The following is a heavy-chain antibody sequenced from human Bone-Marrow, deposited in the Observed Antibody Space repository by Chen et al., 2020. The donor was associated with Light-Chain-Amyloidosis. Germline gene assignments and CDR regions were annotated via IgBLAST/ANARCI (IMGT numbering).Heavy chain of an antibody. CDR3: ARTGTSGYFYYR. V-gene: IGHV1-8*01. Sequence: QVQLVQSGAEVRQPGASVKVSCKASGYTFTSFDINWVRQAPGQGLEWVGWMNPNNGATNYAQKFQGRVIMTRNTSISTAYLELSSLRSEDTAMYYCARTGTSGYFYYRWGQGTLVTASS. J-gene: IGHJ4*02. CDR2: MNPNNGAT. D-gene: IGHD3-22*01. CDR1: GYTFTSFD.